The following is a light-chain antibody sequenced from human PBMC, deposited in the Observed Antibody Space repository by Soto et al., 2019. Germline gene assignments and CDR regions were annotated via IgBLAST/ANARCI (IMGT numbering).Light chain of an antibody. CDR3: QQYNSYWT. V-gene: IGKV1-5*01. Sequence: DIQMPQSPSTLSASLGDRVTITCRASQTIATWLAWYQQKPGTAPKLLIYDASTLEGGVPSRFSGSGSGTEFTLAISGLQADDFATYYCQQYNSYWTFGQGTKVDI. J-gene: IGKJ1*01. CDR2: DAS. CDR1: QTIATW.